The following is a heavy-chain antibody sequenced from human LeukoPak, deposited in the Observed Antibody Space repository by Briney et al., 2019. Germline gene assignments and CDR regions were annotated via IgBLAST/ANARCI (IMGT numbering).Heavy chain of an antibody. CDR1: VYTFISYG. J-gene: IGHJ4*02. CDR3: ARDRITLFGVVNFSFYFEY. Sequence: ASVNGSCKASVYTFISYGISWVRQAPGQGREWMGGISSYNGNTNYVQKLNGGVTITTDTSTSAASMEPSSLRCDGTAVYYCARDRITLFGVVNFSFYFEYWGQGTLVTVSS. CDR2: ISSYNGNT. V-gene: IGHV1-18*01. D-gene: IGHD3-3*01.